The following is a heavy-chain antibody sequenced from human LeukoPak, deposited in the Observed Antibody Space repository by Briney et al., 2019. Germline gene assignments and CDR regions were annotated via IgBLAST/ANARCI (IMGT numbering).Heavy chain of an antibody. V-gene: IGHV1-69*05. CDR2: IIPIFGTA. J-gene: IGHJ6*03. CDR1: GYTFTGYH. D-gene: IGHD5-12*01. CDR3: ARDKPSIVATIPEPHYYMDV. Sequence: ASVKVSCKASGYTFTGYHMHWVRQAPGQGLEWMGGIIPIFGTANYAQKFQGRVTITTDESTSTAYMELSSLRSEDTAVYYCARDKPSIVATIPEPHYYMDVWGKGTTVTVSS.